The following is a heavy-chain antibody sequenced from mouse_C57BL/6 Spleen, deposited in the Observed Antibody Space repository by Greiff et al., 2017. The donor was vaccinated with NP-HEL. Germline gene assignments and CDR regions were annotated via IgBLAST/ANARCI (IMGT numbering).Heavy chain of an antibody. CDR1: GYTFTSYG. CDR2: IYPRSGNT. J-gene: IGHJ1*03. D-gene: IGHD4-1*01. Sequence: VQLQQSGAELARPGASVKLSCKASGYTFTSYGISWVKQRTGQGLEWIGEIYPRSGNTYYNEKFKGKATLTADKSSSTAYMELRSLTSEDSAVYFCARGLGPGDFDVWGTGTTVTVSS. CDR3: ARGLGPGDFDV. V-gene: IGHV1-81*01.